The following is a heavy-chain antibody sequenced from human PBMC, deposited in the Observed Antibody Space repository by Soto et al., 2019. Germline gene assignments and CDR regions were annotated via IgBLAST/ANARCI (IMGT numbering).Heavy chain of an antibody. CDR2: ISWNSNII. J-gene: IGHJ4*02. D-gene: IGHD2-15*01. CDR3: AKGGPDGFCSGGRCYFDY. CDR1: GFTFDDYA. Sequence: EVQLVESGGGLVQPGRSLRLSCAASGFTFDDYAMHWVRRVPGKGLEWVSSISWNSNIIGYADSLKGRVTISRDNAKNSLYLQMNSLRPEDTALYYCAKGGPDGFCSGGRCYFDYWGQGALVTVSS. V-gene: IGHV3-9*01.